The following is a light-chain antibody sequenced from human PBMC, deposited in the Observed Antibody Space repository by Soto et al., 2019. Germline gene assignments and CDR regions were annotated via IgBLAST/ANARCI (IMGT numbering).Light chain of an antibody. CDR3: QQYNDWPPWT. CDR1: QSVSSN. Sequence: EIVMTQSPATLSVSPGERATLSCRASQSVSSNLAWYQQKPGQAPRLLIYGASTRATGIPARFSGSVSGTDLTLTITRLQSEDFTVYYCQQYNDWPPWTFGQGTKVEIK. J-gene: IGKJ1*01. CDR2: GAS. V-gene: IGKV3-15*01.